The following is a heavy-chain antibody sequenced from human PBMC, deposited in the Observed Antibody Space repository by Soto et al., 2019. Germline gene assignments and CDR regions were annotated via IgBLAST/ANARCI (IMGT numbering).Heavy chain of an antibody. CDR1: GYTFTSYC. CDR2: INPSSGGT. D-gene: IGHD6-6*01. J-gene: IGHJ4*02. CDR3: ASGPKSSSSPFDY. V-gene: IGHV1-2*02. Sequence: ASVKVSCKASGYTFTSYCMHWVRQAPGQGLEWMGRINPSSGGTNYAQKFQGRVTMTRDTSISTAYMELSRLRSDDTAVYYCASGPKSSSSPFDYWGQGTLVTVSS.